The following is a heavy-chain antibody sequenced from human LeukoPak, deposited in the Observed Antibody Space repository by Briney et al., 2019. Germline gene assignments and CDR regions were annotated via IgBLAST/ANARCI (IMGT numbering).Heavy chain of an antibody. CDR3: ARSTSGVVVPAAQQTFDY. CDR2: FDPEDGET. V-gene: IGHV1-24*01. J-gene: IGHJ4*02. Sequence: ASVKVSCKVSGYTLTELSMHWVRQAPGNGLEWMGGFDPEDGETIYAQKFQGWVTMTRDTSISTAYMELSRLRSDDAAVYYCARSTSGVVVPAAQQTFDYWGQGTLVTVSS. CDR1: GYTLTELS. D-gene: IGHD2-2*01.